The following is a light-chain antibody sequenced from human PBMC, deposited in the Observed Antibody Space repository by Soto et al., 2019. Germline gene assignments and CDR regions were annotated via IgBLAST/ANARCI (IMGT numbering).Light chain of an antibody. Sequence: QAVVTQPASVSGSPGQSITISCTGTSSDVGGYNFVSWYQHHPGKAPKLIIYDVSNRPSGVSNRFSGSKSGNTASLTISGLQAEDEADYYCTSYTSSITYVFGTGTKLTVL. J-gene: IGLJ1*01. CDR2: DVS. CDR3: TSYTSSITYV. CDR1: SSDVGGYNF. V-gene: IGLV2-14*03.